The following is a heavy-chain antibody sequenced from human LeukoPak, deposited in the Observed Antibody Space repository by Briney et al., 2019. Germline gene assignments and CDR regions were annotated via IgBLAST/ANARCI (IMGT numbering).Heavy chain of an antibody. CDR1: GVPVSDSY. V-gene: IGHV4-4*07. CDR2: IHAIGST. Sequence: SETLSLICTVSGVPVSDSYWYWIRHSAATGMEWVGRIHAIGSTNYNPSLKSRVIIALNTSNNQFSLSLSAVTAADTATYYCARMLDRDAWGQGALATVPP. D-gene: IGHD3-16*01. J-gene: IGHJ3*01. CDR3: ARMLDRDA.